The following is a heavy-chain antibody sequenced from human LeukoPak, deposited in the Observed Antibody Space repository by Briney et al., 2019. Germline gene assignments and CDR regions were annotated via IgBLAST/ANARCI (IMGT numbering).Heavy chain of an antibody. J-gene: IGHJ6*02. CDR2: IYSGGST. CDR3: TCSGSYKGNYYYYYGMDV. CDR1: GFTVSSNY. V-gene: IGHV3-66*01. Sequence: PGGSLRLSCAASGFTVSSNYMSWVRQAPGKGLEWVSVIYSGGSTYYADSVKGRFTISRDNSKNTLYLQMNSLRAEDTAVYYCTCSGSYKGNYYYYYGMDVWGQGTTVTVSS. D-gene: IGHD3-10*02.